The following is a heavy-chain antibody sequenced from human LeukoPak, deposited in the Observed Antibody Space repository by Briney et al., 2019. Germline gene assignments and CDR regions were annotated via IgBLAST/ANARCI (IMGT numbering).Heavy chain of an antibody. J-gene: IGHJ4*02. CDR3: AREGQMVRGVIRPSADY. V-gene: IGHV3-11*05. CDR2: ISSSSSYT. D-gene: IGHD3-10*01. CDR1: GFTFSDYY. Sequence: GGSLRLSCAASGFTFSDYYMSWIRQAPGKGLEWVSYISSSSSYTNYADSVKGRFAISRDNAKNSLYLQMNSLRAEDTAVYYCAREGQMVRGVIRPSADYWGQGTLVTVSS.